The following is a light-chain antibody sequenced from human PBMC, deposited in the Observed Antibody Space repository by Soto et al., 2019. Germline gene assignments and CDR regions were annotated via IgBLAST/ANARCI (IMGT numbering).Light chain of an antibody. V-gene: IGKV1-33*01. Sequence: DIQMTQSLSSLSASVGDRVTITCQASQDISNYLNWYQQKPGKAPKLLIYDATNLETGVPSRFSESGSGTDFTFTISRLQPKDIATYYCQQYDNLPITFGQGTRLEIK. J-gene: IGKJ5*01. CDR1: QDISNY. CDR3: QQYDNLPIT. CDR2: DAT.